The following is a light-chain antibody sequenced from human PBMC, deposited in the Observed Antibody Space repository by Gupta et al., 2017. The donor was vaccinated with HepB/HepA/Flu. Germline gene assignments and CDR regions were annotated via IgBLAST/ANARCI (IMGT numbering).Light chain of an antibody. Sequence: DIQMTQSPSSLSASVGDRVTITSRASQSISSYLNWYQQKPGKAPKLLIYAASSLQSGVPSRFSGSGSGTDFTLTISSRQPEDFATYYCQQNDSTPLETFGQGTKVEIK. CDR2: AAS. CDR3: QQNDSTPLET. V-gene: IGKV1-39*01. CDR1: QSISSY. J-gene: IGKJ1*01.